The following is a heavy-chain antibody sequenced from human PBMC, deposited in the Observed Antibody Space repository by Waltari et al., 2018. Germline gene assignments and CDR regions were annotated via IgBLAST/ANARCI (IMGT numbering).Heavy chain of an antibody. CDR1: GLAFSSHW. CDR3: VSGESGFAI. J-gene: IGHJ4*02. Sequence: EVQVVESGGGLVQPGGSLRLPCAASGLAFSSHWMHGVRQAPGKGMVWVSRINGDGRSTSYADSVKGRFTISRDNAKNTVYLQMDSLRVEDTAVYYCVSGESGFAIRGQGSLVTVSS. D-gene: IGHD3-3*01. CDR2: INGDGRST. V-gene: IGHV3-74*01.